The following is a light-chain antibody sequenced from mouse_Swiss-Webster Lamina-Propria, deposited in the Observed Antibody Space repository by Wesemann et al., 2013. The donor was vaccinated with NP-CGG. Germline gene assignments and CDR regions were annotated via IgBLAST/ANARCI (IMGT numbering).Light chain of an antibody. V-gene: IGKV8-19*01. CDR1: QSLLNSGNQKNY. CDR2: WAS. Sequence: DIVMTQSPSSLTVTAGEKVTMSCKSSQSLLNSGNQKNYLAWYQQKPGQSPKLLIYWASTRESGVPDRFTGSGSGTDFTLTISSVQAEDLAVYYCHQYLSLFTFGSGTKLEIK. J-gene: IGKJ4*01. CDR3: HQYLSLFT.